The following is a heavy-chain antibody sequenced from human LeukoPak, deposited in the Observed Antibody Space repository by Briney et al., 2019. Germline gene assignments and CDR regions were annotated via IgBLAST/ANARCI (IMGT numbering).Heavy chain of an antibody. CDR1: GFTFSSYS. Sequence: PGESLRLSCAASGFTFSSYSMNWVRQAPGKGLEWVSSISSSSSYIYYADSVKGRFTISRDNAKNSLYLQMNSLRAEDTAVYYCAELGITMIGGVWSKGTTVTISS. D-gene: IGHD3-10*02. CDR3: AELGITMIGGV. J-gene: IGHJ6*04. CDR2: ISSSSSYI. V-gene: IGHV3-21*01.